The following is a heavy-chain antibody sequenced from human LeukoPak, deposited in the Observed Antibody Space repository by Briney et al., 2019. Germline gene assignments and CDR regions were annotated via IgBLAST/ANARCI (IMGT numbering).Heavy chain of an antibody. J-gene: IGHJ4*02. V-gene: IGHV1-24*01. CDR3: ARDRGMGGYIYGPFDY. D-gene: IGHD5-12*01. Sequence: ASVKVSCKVSGYTLTELSMHWVRQAPGKGLEWMGGFDPEDGETIYAQKFQGRVTMTEDTSTDTAYMELSSLRVEDTAVYYCARDRGMGGYIYGPFDYWGQGTVVTVSS. CDR1: GYTLTELS. CDR2: FDPEDGET.